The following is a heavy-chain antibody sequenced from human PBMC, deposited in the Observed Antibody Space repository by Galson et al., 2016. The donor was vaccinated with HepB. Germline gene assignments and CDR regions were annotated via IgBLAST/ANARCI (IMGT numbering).Heavy chain of an antibody. V-gene: IGHV1-69*06. CDR3: ARDRNPINWYFDL. CDR1: GGTFSNFA. CDR2: IIPLFGAT. Sequence: VKVSCKASGGTFSNFAISWLRQAPGQGLEWMGGIIPLFGATNYAQKFQGRVTITADKSTTTVYMDLSSLRSEDTAVYYCARDRNPINWYFDLWGRGTLVTVSS. J-gene: IGHJ2*01.